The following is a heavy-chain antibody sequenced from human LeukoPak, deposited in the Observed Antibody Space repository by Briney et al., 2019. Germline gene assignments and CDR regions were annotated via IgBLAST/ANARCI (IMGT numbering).Heavy chain of an antibody. Sequence: ASVKVSCKASGYTFTSYGISWLRQAPGQGLEWMGWISAYNGNTNYAQKLQGRVTMTTDTSTSTAYMELRSLRSDDTSVYYCARSRYSSSSNWFDPWGQGTLVTVSS. V-gene: IGHV1-18*01. J-gene: IGHJ5*02. D-gene: IGHD6-13*01. CDR2: ISAYNGNT. CDR1: GYTFTSYG. CDR3: ARSRYSSSSNWFDP.